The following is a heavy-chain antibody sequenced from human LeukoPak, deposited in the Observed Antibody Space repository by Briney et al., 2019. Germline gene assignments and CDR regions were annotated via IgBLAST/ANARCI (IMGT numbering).Heavy chain of an antibody. CDR3: ARGPWSSSSWYSLSVGYYYYMDV. Sequence: GGSLRLSCAASGFTFSSYAMSWVRQAPGKGLEWVSAISGSGGSTYYADSVKGRFTISRDNSKDTLYLQMNSLRAEDTAVYYCARGPWSSSSWYSLSVGYYYYMDVWGKGTTVTVSS. CDR1: GFTFSSYA. V-gene: IGHV3-23*01. D-gene: IGHD6-13*01. CDR2: ISGSGGST. J-gene: IGHJ6*03.